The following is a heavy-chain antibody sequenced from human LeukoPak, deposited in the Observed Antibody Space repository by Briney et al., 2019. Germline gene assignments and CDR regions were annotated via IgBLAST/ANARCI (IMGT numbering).Heavy chain of an antibody. CDR1: GYTFTSYA. Sequence: ASVKVSCKASGYTFTSYAMHWVRQAPGQRLEWMGWINAGNGNTKYSQKFQGRVTITRDTSASTAYMELSSLRSEDTAVYYCAREISIAVAGIFTFDIWGQGTMVTVSS. V-gene: IGHV1-3*01. J-gene: IGHJ3*02. CDR3: AREISIAVAGIFTFDI. CDR2: INAGNGNT. D-gene: IGHD6-19*01.